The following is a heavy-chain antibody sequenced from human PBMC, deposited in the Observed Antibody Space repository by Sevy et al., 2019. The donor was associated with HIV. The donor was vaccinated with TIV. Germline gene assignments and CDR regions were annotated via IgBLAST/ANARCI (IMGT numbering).Heavy chain of an antibody. D-gene: IGHD3-16*01. CDR1: GLTFSNYW. J-gene: IGHJ4*02. CDR2: IKKDGSQK. Sequence: GGSLRLSCTDSGLTFSNYWMHWVRQAPGKGLEWVASIKKDGSQKDNVDSVKGRFIISRDNAKSSVYLQMNSLRDEDAAVYYCFGGTIWGQGTLVTVSS. V-gene: IGHV3-7*03. CDR3: FGGTI.